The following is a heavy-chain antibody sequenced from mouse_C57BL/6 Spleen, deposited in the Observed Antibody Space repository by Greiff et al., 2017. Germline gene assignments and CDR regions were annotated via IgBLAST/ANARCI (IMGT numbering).Heavy chain of an antibody. CDR3: TRDNLDYYFDY. J-gene: IGHJ2*01. CDR2: IDPETGGT. CDR1: GYTFTDYD. V-gene: IGHV1-15*01. Sequence: VQLLQSGAELVRPGASVTLSCKASGYTFTDYDMHWVKQTPVPGLEWIGAIDPETGGTAYNQKFNGKAILTADKSYSTAYMELRRLTSEDAAVYYCTRDNLDYYFDYWGQGTTLTVSS.